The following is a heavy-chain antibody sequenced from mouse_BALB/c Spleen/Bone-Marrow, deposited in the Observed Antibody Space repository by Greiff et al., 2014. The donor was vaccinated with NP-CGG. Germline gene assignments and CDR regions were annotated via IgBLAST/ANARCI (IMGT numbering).Heavy chain of an antibody. CDR1: GFTFSSYT. J-gene: IGHJ4*01. Sequence: EVQLQQSGGGLVKPGGSLKLSCAASGFTFSSYTMSWVRQTPEKRLEWVATIGSGGSYTYYPDSVKGRFTISRDNAKNTLYLQMSSLKSEDTAMYYCTRGSIYDGYYYAMDYWGQGTSVTVSS. D-gene: IGHD2-3*01. CDR3: TRGSIYDGYYYAMDY. CDR2: IGSGGSYT. V-gene: IGHV5-6-4*01.